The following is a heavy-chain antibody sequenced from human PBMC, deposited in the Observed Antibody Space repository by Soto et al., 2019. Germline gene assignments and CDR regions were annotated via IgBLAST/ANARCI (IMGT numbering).Heavy chain of an antibody. V-gene: IGHV1-69*13. D-gene: IGHD3-22*01. CDR2: IIPIFSTA. J-gene: IGHJ6*02. Sequence: ASVKVSCKASGGTFSSYAISWVRQAPGQGLEWMGGIIPIFSTANYAQKSQGRVTITADESTSTAYMELSSLRSEDTAVYYCATETKDYDSSGYYRRSGMDVWGQGTTVTVSS. CDR1: GGTFSSYA. CDR3: ATETKDYDSSGYYRRSGMDV.